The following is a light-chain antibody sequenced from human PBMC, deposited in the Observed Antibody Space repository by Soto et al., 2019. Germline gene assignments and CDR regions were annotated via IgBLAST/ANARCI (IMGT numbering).Light chain of an antibody. J-gene: IGLJ2*01. V-gene: IGLV3-25*02. CDR1: TLPKQY. CDR3: QSADSSGTLLV. CDR2: KDT. Sequence: SYELTQPLSVSVSPGQTARITCSGATLPKQYAFWYQQKPGQAPVLLVYKDTERPSGIPERFSGSSSGTTVTLTISGVQAEDEADYYCQSADSSGTLLVFGGGTKVTVL.